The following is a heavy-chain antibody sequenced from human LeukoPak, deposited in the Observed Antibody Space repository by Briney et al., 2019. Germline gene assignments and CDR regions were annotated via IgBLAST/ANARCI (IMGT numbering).Heavy chain of an antibody. V-gene: IGHV4-34*01. CDR2: INHSGST. J-gene: IGHJ4*02. CDR3: APTLEVSTITVHY. Sequence: SETLSLTCTFYGGSFSSYYWSWVRQPPGKGLEWIGEINHSGSTTYNPSLRSRVTISVDTSKKHFSLKLTSVTAADTAVYFCAPTLEVSTITVHYWGQGTLVTVSS. CDR1: GGSFSSYY. D-gene: IGHD2-8*02.